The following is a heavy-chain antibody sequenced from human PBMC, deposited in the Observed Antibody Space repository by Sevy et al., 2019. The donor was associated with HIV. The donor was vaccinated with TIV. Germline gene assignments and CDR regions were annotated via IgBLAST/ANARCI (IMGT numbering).Heavy chain of an antibody. CDR2: IYYSGTT. D-gene: IGHD3-3*01. CDR3: ARDPLGVIPIGWDY. Sequence: SETLSLTCTVSGGSISTYYWSWIRQPPGKGLEWIGYIYYSGTTNYNPSLKSRVTMSVDTSKNLFSLKLSSVTAADTAVYYCARDPLGVIPIGWDYWAQGTLVTVSS. CDR1: GGSISTYY. J-gene: IGHJ4*02. V-gene: IGHV4-59*01.